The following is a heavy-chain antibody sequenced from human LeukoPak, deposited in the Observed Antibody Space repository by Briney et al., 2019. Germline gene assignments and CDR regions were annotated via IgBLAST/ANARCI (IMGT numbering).Heavy chain of an antibody. CDR3: ARTYDFGRGPPGDAFDN. Sequence: GGSLRLSCAASGFIFTIFGLNWVRQAPGKGPEWVSYIDARSGITYYADSVQGRFTLSRDNARESVFLQMDSLRVDDAAVYYCARTYDFGRGPPGDAFDNWGPGTWVIVSS. CDR2: IDARSGIT. J-gene: IGHJ3*02. D-gene: IGHD3-3*01. V-gene: IGHV3-48*01. CDR1: GFIFTIFG.